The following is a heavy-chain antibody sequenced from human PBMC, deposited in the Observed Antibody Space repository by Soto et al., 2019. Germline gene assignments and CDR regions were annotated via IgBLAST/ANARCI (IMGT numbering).Heavy chain of an antibody. CDR1: GGSISSSNW. J-gene: IGHJ4*02. Sequence: SETLSLTCPVSGGSISSSNWWTWVRQPPGKGLEWIGEIYHSGRTNYNPSLKSRVTISVDKSKNQFSLKLSSVTAADTAIYYCARNSGHSDFDYWGQGTLVTSPQ. CDR2: IYHSGRT. V-gene: IGHV4-4*02. CDR3: ARNSGHSDFDY. D-gene: IGHD2-21*01.